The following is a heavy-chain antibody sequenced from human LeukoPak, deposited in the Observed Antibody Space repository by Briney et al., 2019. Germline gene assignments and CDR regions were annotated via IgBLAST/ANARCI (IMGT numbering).Heavy chain of an antibody. CDR3: AKTPVLWFGELFVERFDY. J-gene: IGHJ4*02. CDR1: GFTFSSYA. CDR2: ISGSGGST. V-gene: IGHV3-23*01. D-gene: IGHD3-10*01. Sequence: GGSLRLSCAASGFTFSSYAMSWVRQAPGKGLEWVSAISGSGGSTYYADSVKGRFTISRDNSKNTLYLQMNSLRAEDTAVYYCAKTPVLWFGELFVERFDYWGQGTLVTVSS.